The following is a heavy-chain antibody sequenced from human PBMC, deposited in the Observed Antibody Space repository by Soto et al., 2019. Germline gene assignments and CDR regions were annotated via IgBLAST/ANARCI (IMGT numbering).Heavy chain of an antibody. Sequence: QVQLVQSGAEVRKPGASVKVSCKASGYTFSNYGIFWVRQAPGQGLEWMGWIYPYNGNTHYAQKLQGRVTLTTDTSTSTAYMDLRSLTSDDRAIYYWAGNLNGEAGGGYWGQGTLVTVSS. CDR2: IYPYNGNT. CDR1: GYTFSNYG. D-gene: IGHD2-8*01. J-gene: IGHJ4*02. CDR3: AGNLNGEAGGGY. V-gene: IGHV1-18*01.